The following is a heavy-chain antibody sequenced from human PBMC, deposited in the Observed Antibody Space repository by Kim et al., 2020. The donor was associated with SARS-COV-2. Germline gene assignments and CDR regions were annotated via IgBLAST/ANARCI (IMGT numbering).Heavy chain of an antibody. Sequence: SETLSLTCTVSGGSISSGGYYWSWIRQHPGKGLEWIGHIYYSGSTYYNPSLKSRVTISVDTSKNQFSLKLSSVTAADTAVYYCARGYCSGGSCWGNNWFDPWGQGTLVTVSS. CDR3: ARGYCSGGSCWGNNWFDP. D-gene: IGHD2-15*01. J-gene: IGHJ5*02. V-gene: IGHV4-31*03. CDR2: IYYSGST. CDR1: GGSISSGGYY.